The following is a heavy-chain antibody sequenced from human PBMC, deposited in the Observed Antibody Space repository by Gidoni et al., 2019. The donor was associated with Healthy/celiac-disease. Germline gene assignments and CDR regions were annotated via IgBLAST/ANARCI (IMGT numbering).Heavy chain of an antibody. CDR3: AKEGEGFLSSGHFDY. CDR2: ISYDGSNK. CDR1: GFTFSSYG. V-gene: IGHV3-30*18. J-gene: IGHJ4*02. D-gene: IGHD3-10*01. Sequence: QVQLVESGGGVVQPGRSLRLSCAASGFTFSSYGMHWVRQAPGKGLEWVAVISYDGSNKYYADSVKGRFTISRDNSKNTLYLQMNSLRAEDTAVYYCAKEGEGFLSSGHFDYWGQGTLVTVSS.